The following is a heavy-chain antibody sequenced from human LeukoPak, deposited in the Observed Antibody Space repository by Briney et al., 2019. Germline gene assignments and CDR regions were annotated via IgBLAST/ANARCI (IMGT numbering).Heavy chain of an antibody. D-gene: IGHD2-21*01. CDR2: ISSSSSYI. J-gene: IGHJ4*02. Sequence: QTGGSLRLSCAASGFTFDDCAMNWVRQAPGKGLEWVSSISSSSSYIYYADSVKGRFTISRDNAKNSLYLQMNSLRAEDTAVYYCARHSSGGPFDYWGQGTLVTVSS. CDR3: ARHSSGGPFDY. V-gene: IGHV3-21*01. CDR1: GFTFDDCA.